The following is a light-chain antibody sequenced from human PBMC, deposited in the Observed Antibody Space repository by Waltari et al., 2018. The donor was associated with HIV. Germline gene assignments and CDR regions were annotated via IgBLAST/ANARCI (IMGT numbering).Light chain of an antibody. Sequence: QSALTPPASGSGSPGQAIPLSWAGTGAEGGAYYYVAWYQKLPDTVPKLLIYDVTSRPAGISDRFSGSKSGNAASLTISGLQAEDEGDYYCSSYTTFNTVIFGGGTKLTVL. J-gene: IGLJ2*01. CDR1: GAEGGAYYY. CDR3: SSYTTFNTVI. V-gene: IGLV2-14*03. CDR2: DVT.